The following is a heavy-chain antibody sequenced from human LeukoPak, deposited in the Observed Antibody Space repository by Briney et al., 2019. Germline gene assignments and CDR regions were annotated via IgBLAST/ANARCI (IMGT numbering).Heavy chain of an antibody. V-gene: IGHV5-51*01. CDR1: GYSFTSYW. J-gene: IGHJ6*03. CDR2: IYPGDSDT. Sequence: GESLKISCKGSGYSFTSYWIGWVRQMPGKGLEWMGIIYPGDSDTRYSPSFQGQVTISADKSISTAYLQRSSLKASDTAMYYCARHHRGGETYSRHQTPSKYYNYYYMDVWGKGTTVTVSS. D-gene: IGHD3-16*01. CDR3: ARHHRGGETYSRHQTPSKYYNYYYMDV.